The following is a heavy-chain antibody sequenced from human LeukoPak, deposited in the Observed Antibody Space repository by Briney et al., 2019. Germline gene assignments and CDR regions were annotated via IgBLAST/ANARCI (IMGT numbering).Heavy chain of an antibody. CDR2: VNGDGSST. CDR1: GFTFSTYW. J-gene: IGHJ4*02. CDR3: AKEMPNRIAARRYFDY. D-gene: IGHD6-6*01. Sequence: GGSLRLSCAASGFTFSTYWMHWVRQAPGKGLVWVSRVNGDGSSTNYADSVKGRFTISRDNAKNTLYLQMNSLRAEDTAVYYCAKEMPNRIAARRYFDYWGQGTLVTVSS. V-gene: IGHV3-74*01.